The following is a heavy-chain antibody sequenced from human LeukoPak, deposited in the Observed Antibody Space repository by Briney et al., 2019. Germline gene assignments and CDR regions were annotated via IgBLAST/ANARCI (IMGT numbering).Heavy chain of an antibody. Sequence: GGSLRLSCVASGFTFNSYNINWVRQAPGQGLEWVATMSCSCGRTFHADSVKGRLTISRDNSMNTLFLQMNSLRVDDTAVYYCARDLLPLGGTLGNWFDPWGQGTLVTVSS. CDR1: GFTFNSYN. J-gene: IGHJ5*02. D-gene: IGHD1-26*01. CDR2: MSCSCGRT. CDR3: ARDLLPLGGTLGNWFDP. V-gene: IGHV3-23*01.